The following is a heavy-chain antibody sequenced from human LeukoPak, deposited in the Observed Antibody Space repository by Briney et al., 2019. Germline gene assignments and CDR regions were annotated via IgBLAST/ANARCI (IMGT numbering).Heavy chain of an antibody. CDR1: GFTFTSYA. CDR3: AKATLPTCGGARCYYFDN. Sequence: GGSLRLSCAASGFTFTSYAMGWVRQTPGKGVEWVSTFSGSVDTTYYADSVKGRFTISRDNSKNTLDLQMNSLGAEDTAVYYCAKATLPTCGGARCYYFDNWGQGTLVTVSS. D-gene: IGHD2-15*01. CDR2: FSGSVDTT. V-gene: IGHV3-23*01. J-gene: IGHJ4*02.